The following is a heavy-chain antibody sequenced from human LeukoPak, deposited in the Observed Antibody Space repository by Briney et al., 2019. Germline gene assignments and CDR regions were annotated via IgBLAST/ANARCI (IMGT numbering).Heavy chain of an antibody. D-gene: IGHD3-22*01. J-gene: IGHJ3*01. CDR3: ARDRDSSVGGTFDV. CDR2: IIPMYGTT. CDR1: GGTFANYD. Sequence: SVKVSCKASGGTFANYDINWVRQAPGQGLAWMGGIIPMYGTTHYAQKFQGRVTITTDESTNTAYMELSSLRYEDTAVYYCARDRDSSVGGTFDVWGQGTWVTVSS. V-gene: IGHV1-69*05.